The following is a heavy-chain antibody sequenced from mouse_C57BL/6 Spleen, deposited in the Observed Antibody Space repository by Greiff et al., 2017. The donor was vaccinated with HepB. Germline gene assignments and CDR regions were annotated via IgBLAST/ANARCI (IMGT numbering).Heavy chain of an antibody. J-gene: IGHJ4*01. CDR3: ARGNLYAMDY. CDR1: GYAFSSYW. CDR2: IYPGDGDT. D-gene: IGHD2-1*01. V-gene: IGHV1-80*01. Sequence: QVQLKESGAELVKPGASVKISCKASGYAFSSYWMNWVKQRPGKGLEWIGQIYPGDGDTNYNGKFKGKATLTEDKSSSTAYMQLSSLTSEDSAVYFCARGNLYAMDYWGQGTSVTVSS.